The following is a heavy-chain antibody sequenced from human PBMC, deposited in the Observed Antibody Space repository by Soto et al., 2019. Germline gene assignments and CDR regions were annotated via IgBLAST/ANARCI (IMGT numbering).Heavy chain of an antibody. Sequence: QVQLQESGPGLVKPSQTLSLTCTVSGGSINSGGYYWSWIRQHPGKGLEWIGYIFYSGSTYYNPSLKSRVTISVDMSKNQFSLKLSSVTAADTAVYYCARGGGSGSPFDNWGQGTLVTVSS. V-gene: IGHV4-31*03. CDR2: IFYSGST. CDR3: ARGGGSGSPFDN. D-gene: IGHD3-10*01. CDR1: GGSINSGGYY. J-gene: IGHJ4*02.